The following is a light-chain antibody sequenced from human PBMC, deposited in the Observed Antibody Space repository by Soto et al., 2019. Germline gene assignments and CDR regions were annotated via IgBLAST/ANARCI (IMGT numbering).Light chain of an antibody. Sequence: IVLTKSPATLSLSPGERATVSCRASQSVSSHLAWYQQKRGQAPRLLIYDASSRASGIPARFSGSGSGTDFTLTISSLEPEDFAVYYCQQGGNWPLTFGQGTRLEIK. J-gene: IGKJ5*01. CDR3: QQGGNWPLT. CDR1: QSVSSH. CDR2: DAS. V-gene: IGKV3-11*01.